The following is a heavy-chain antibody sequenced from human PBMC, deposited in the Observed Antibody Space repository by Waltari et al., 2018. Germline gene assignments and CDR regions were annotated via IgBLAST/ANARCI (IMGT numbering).Heavy chain of an antibody. D-gene: IGHD3-10*01. CDR2: INPNRGGT. J-gene: IGHJ4*02. Sequence: QVQLVQSGAEVKKPGASVKVSCKASGYTFTGYYMHWVRQAPGQGLEWMGWINPNRGGTNYEQKFQGRVTMTRDTSSSTAYMELSRLRSDDTAVYYCARVYAWFGDPWGYWGQGTLVTVSS. V-gene: IGHV1-2*02. CDR3: ARVYAWFGDPWGY. CDR1: GYTFTGYY.